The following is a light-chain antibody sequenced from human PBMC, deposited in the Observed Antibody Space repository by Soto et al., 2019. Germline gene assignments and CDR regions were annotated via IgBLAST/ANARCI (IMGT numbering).Light chain of an antibody. CDR2: DAS. Sequence: EIVLTQSPATLSLSPGERATLSCRASQSIGYYLAWYQEKPGQAPRLLIYDASTRASGIPARFSGSGSGTEFTLTVSSLQTEDFAVYYCQQYNKWPLTFGQGTKVDIK. J-gene: IGKJ1*01. CDR1: QSIGYY. CDR3: QQYNKWPLT. V-gene: IGKV3-15*01.